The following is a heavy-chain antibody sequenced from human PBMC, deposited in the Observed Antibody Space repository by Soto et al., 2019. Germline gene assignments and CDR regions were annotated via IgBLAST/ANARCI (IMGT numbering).Heavy chain of an antibody. CDR3: ARVSGNNWNAPLDY. J-gene: IGHJ4*02. D-gene: IGHD1-20*01. V-gene: IGHV1-18*01. Sequence: QVQLVQSGPEVKKPGASVKVSCKASGYTFTSYGITWVRQAPGQGLEWMGWITAHNGNTKYAQKLQGRVTMTTDTSTSTAYLELRSLRSDDTAVYYCARVSGNNWNAPLDYWGQGTLVTVSS. CDR2: ITAHNGNT. CDR1: GYTFTSYG.